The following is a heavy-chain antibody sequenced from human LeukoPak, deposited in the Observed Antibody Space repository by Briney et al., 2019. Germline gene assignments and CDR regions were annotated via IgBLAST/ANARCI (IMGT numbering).Heavy chain of an antibody. J-gene: IGHJ4*02. CDR2: ISSSGSTR. V-gene: IGHV3-48*03. CDR3: ARDVGSGWYVDY. CDR1: GFIFSSYE. Sequence: PGGSLRLSCAASGFIFSSYETNWVRQAPGKGLEWVSYISSSGSTRYYADSVKGRFTISRDNAKNSLYLQMNSLRAEDTAVYYCARDVGSGWYVDYWGQGTLVTVSS. D-gene: IGHD6-19*01.